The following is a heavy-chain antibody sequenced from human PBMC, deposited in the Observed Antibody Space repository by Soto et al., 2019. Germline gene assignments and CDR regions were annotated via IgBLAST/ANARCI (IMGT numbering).Heavy chain of an antibody. D-gene: IGHD2-2*01. CDR2: INIGGNT. CDR3: ARGRGSTGYLGREHYFDY. J-gene: IGHJ4*02. V-gene: IGHV3-66*01. CDR1: EFSSLNTY. Sequence: EVQVVESGEGWVKLGGSREPSFPALEFSSLNTYRNWARRPPGKGLGGAPIINIGGNTYYADPVKDRFTISRDNSRNTLYLHMDSLRAEDTAVYYCARGRGSTGYLGREHYFDYWGQGTLVTVSP.